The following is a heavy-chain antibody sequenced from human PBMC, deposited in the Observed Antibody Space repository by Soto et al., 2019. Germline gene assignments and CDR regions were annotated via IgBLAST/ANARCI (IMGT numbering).Heavy chain of an antibody. Sequence: GESLKISCKGSGYSFTIYWITWVRQMPGKGLEWMGTIDPSDSYTNYSPSFQGHVTISVDKSTSTAYLQWSSLKASDTAIYYCARRALPTASPFDYWGQATLVTVSS. D-gene: IGHD5-18*01. CDR3: ARRALPTASPFDY. V-gene: IGHV5-10-1*01. J-gene: IGHJ4*02. CDR2: IDPSDSYT. CDR1: GYSFTIYW.